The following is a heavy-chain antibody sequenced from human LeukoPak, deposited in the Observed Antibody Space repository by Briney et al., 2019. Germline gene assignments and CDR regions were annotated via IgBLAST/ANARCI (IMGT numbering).Heavy chain of an antibody. V-gene: IGHV3-30*02. D-gene: IGHD3-22*01. Sequence: PGGSLRLSCAASGFTFSSYGMHWVRQAPGKGLEWVAFIRYDGSNKYYADSVKGRFTISRDNSKNTLYLQMNSLRAEDTAVYYCASSYDSSGYCLDYWGQGTLVTVSS. CDR1: GFTFSSYG. CDR3: ASSYDSSGYCLDY. J-gene: IGHJ4*02. CDR2: IRYDGSNK.